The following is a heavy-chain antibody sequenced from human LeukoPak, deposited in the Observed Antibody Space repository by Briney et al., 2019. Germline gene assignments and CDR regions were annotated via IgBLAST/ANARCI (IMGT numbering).Heavy chain of an antibody. D-gene: IGHD3-16*01. Sequence: PGGSLRLSCAASGFTFSSYGMHWVRQAPGKGLEWVAFIRYDGSNKYYADSVKGRFTISRDNSKNTLYLQMNSLRAEDTAVYYCAKDRGLALGYWGQGTWSPSPQ. CDR3: AKDRGLALGY. V-gene: IGHV3-30*02. CDR1: GFTFSSYG. J-gene: IGHJ4*02. CDR2: IRYDGSNK.